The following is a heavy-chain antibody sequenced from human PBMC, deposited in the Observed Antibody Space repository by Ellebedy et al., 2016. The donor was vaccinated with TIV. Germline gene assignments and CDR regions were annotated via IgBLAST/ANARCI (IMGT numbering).Heavy chain of an antibody. CDR1: GFSFDAYA. Sequence: GGSLRLSXVTSGFSFDAYAMHWVRQAAGKGLEWVAGISWHSGSVDYADSVKGRFTISRDNANNSLLLQMNSLRVEDTALYYCSKDITGYSLYYFDSWGQGTLVTVSS. CDR2: ISWHSGSV. V-gene: IGHV3-9*01. D-gene: IGHD5-12*01. CDR3: SKDITGYSLYYFDS. J-gene: IGHJ4*02.